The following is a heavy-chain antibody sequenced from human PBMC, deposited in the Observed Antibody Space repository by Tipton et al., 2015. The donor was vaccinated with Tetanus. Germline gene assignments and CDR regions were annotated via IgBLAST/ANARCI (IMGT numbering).Heavy chain of an antibody. CDR2: IYPGDSDT. Sequence: QSGPEVKKPGESLKISCKGSGYSFTSYWIGWVRQMPGKGLEWMGIIYPGDSDTRYSPSFQGQVTISADKSISTAYLQWSSLKASDTAMYYCARHEDGNQLGYYGMDVWGQGTTVTVSS. CDR1: GYSFTSYW. CDR3: ARHEDGNQLGYYGMDV. V-gene: IGHV5-51*01. J-gene: IGHJ6*02. D-gene: IGHD1-14*01.